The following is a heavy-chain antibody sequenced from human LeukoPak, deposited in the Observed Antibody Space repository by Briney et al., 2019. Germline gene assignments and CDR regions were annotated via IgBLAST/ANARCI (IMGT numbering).Heavy chain of an antibody. J-gene: IGHJ4*02. Sequence: GGSLRLSCAASGFSFSDYNMNWVRQAPGKGLEWVAYISSNSSTTHYADSVTGRFSIPRDNAKNSLYLQMNSLRAEDTAVYYCARGDYYDFWSGYYGATPFDYWGQGTLVTVSS. CDR1: GFSFSDYN. V-gene: IGHV3-48*01. CDR2: ISSNSSTT. D-gene: IGHD3-3*01. CDR3: ARGDYYDFWSGYYGATPFDY.